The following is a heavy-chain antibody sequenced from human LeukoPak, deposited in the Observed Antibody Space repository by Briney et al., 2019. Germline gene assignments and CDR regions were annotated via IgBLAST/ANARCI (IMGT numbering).Heavy chain of an antibody. J-gene: IGHJ3*02. CDR1: GFTFSSYG. D-gene: IGHD2-2*01. CDR3: AQDHSSSTGWDDAFDI. CDR2: IRYEGSNK. Sequence: GGSLRLSCAASGFTFSSYGMYWVRQAPGKGLEWVAFIRYEGSNKYYADSVKGRFTISRDNSKNTLYLQMDSLRTEDTALYYCAQDHSSSTGWDDAFDIWGRGTMVTVSS. V-gene: IGHV3-30*02.